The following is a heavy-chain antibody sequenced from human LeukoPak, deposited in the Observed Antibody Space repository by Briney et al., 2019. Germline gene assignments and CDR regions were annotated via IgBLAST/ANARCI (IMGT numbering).Heavy chain of an antibody. D-gene: IGHD6-13*01. CDR1: GFTFSSYS. CDR3: AGHHQAYSRTY. CDR2: ISGSGGST. V-gene: IGHV3-23*01. J-gene: IGHJ4*02. Sequence: GGSLRLSCAASGFTFSSYSMSWVRQAPGKGLEWVSAISGSGGSTYYADSVKGRFTISRDNAKDTLYLQMNSLRAEDTAVYYCAGHHQAYSRTYWGQGTLVTVSS.